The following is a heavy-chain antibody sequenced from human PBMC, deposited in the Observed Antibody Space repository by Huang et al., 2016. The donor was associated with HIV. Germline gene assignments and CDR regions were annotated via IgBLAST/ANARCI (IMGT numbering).Heavy chain of an antibody. CDR2: IKNSLASGTT. CDR3: TTWISTAAGGN. Sequence: EVQLIESGGGLVKTGSSLRLPCEGSGFSFSTVWMSWVRQTPGRGREWVARIKNSLASGTTDYAAPVRGRFIISRDDSKNRMDLQMHDLKAADTAVYYCTTWISTAAGGNWGQGTLVTVSS. D-gene: IGHD2-15*01. CDR1: GFSFSTVW. V-gene: IGHV3-15*01. J-gene: IGHJ4*02.